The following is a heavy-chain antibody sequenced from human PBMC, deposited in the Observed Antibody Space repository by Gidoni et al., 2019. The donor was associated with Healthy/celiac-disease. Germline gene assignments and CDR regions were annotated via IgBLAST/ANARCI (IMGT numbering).Heavy chain of an antibody. CDR1: GFTFADYA. D-gene: IGHD6-19*01. CDR2: ISWNSGSI. Sequence: VQLLVSGGGLVQPGRSLRLSCAASGFTFADYAMHWVRQAPGQGLEWVSGISWNSGSIGYADSVKGRFTISRDNAKNSLYLQMNSLRAEDTALYYCAKEARIAVAAPGYFDYWGQGTLVTVSS. V-gene: IGHV3-9*01. J-gene: IGHJ4*02. CDR3: AKEARIAVAAPGYFDY.